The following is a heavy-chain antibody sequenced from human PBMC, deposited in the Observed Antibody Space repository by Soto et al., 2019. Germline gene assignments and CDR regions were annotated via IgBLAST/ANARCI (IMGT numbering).Heavy chain of an antibody. CDR1: GGSISNFY. V-gene: IGHV4-59*01. CDR3: ARSSGGVFGIIIEGSNWFAP. J-gene: IGHJ5*02. D-gene: IGHD3-3*01. CDR2: IHYSGGT. Sequence: SETLSLTCTVSGGSISNFYWNWIRQSPEKGLEWIGYIHYSGGTNYNPSLKSRVTMSVDTSNNQFSLKLNSVTAEDTAIYYCARSSGGVFGIIIEGSNWFAPWGQGTLVT.